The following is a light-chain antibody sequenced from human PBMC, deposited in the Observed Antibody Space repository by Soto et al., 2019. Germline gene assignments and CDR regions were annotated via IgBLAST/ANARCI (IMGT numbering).Light chain of an antibody. J-gene: IGKJ1*01. CDR2: GAS. CDR3: QQYGSSPWT. CDR1: QTVSGSN. Sequence: EIVLTQSPGTLSLSPGERATLSCRASQTVSGSNLAWYQQRPGQAPRLLIYGASTRATGIPDRFSGSGSGTDFTITISRLEPEDFAVYYCQQYGSSPWTFGQGTKVEIK. V-gene: IGKV3-20*01.